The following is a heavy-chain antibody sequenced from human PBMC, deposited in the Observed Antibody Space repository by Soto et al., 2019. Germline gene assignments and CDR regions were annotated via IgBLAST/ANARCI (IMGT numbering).Heavy chain of an antibody. V-gene: IGHV3-23*01. Sequence: PGGSLRLSCVDSRLTFSNYAMSWVRQAPGKGLEWVSGITSSGGSAYYADSVKGRFTISRDNSKNTLYLQMNSLRAEDTAVYYCAKGSITMIVVVISIINFDDWGQGTLVTVSS. CDR3: AKGSITMIVVVISIINFDD. CDR2: ITSSGGSA. D-gene: IGHD3-22*01. CDR1: RLTFSNYA. J-gene: IGHJ4*02.